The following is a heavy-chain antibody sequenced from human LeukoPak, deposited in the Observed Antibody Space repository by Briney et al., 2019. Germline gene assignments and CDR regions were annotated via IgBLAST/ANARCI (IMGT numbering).Heavy chain of an antibody. Sequence: SGGSLRLSGAASGFTFSGYAMSGVGQAPGKGLEWVSAISGSGGSTYYADSVKGRFTISRDNSKNTLYLQMNSLRAEDTAVYYCAKSPRGSWYPFDYWGQGTLVTVSS. D-gene: IGHD6-13*01. CDR2: ISGSGGST. CDR1: GFTFSGYA. V-gene: IGHV3-23*01. CDR3: AKSPRGSWYPFDY. J-gene: IGHJ4*02.